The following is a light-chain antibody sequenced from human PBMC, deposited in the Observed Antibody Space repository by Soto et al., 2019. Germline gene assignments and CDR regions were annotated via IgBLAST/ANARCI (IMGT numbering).Light chain of an antibody. J-gene: IGKJ5*01. CDR2: DAS. Sequence: EIVLTQSPATLSLSPGERATLSCRASQSVGSYLAWLQQKPGQAPRLLIYDASKRATGIPGRFSGSGSGTDFILTISSLEPEDFAVYYCQQRRDSITFGQGTRLEIK. CDR1: QSVGSY. CDR3: QQRRDSIT. V-gene: IGKV3-11*01.